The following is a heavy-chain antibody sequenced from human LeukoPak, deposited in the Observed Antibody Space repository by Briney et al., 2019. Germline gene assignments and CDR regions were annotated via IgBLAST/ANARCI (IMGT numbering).Heavy chain of an antibody. CDR2: ISAYNGNT. CDR3: ARGEYSSSHHAFDI. D-gene: IGHD6-13*01. J-gene: IGHJ3*02. Sequence: ASVKVSCTASGYTFTSYGISWVRQAPGQGLEWMGWISAYNGNTNYAQKLQGRVTMATDTSTSTAYMELRSLRSDDTAVYYCARGEYSSSHHAFDIWGQGTMVTVSS. CDR1: GYTFTSYG. V-gene: IGHV1-18*01.